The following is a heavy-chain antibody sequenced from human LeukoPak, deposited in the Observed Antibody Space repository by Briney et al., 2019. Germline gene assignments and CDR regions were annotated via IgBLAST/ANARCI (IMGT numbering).Heavy chain of an antibody. J-gene: IGHJ6*02. CDR2: INPNSGGT. CDR3: ARSGYYYGLDV. D-gene: IGHD1-26*01. V-gene: IGHV1-2*02. CDR1: GYTFSGYY. Sequence: ASVKVSCKASGYTFSGYYIHWVRQAPGQGLEWLGWINPNSGGTKYAQKFQGRVTMTRDTSISTAYMELYRLTSDDTAVYYCARSGYYYGLDVWGQGTTVTVSS.